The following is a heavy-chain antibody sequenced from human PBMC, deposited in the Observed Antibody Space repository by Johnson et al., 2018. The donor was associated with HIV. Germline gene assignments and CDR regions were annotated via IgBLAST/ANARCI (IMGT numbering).Heavy chain of an antibody. Sequence: QVQLVESGGGVVQPGGSLRLSCAASGFIFSSYGMHWVRQAPGKGLEWVAVIWYDGSNKYYADSVKGRFTISRDNAKNSLYQQMNSLRAEDTAVYYCARETAGATNDAFDIWGQGTIVTVSS. CDR3: ARETAGATNDAFDI. V-gene: IGHV3-33*01. J-gene: IGHJ3*02. CDR2: IWYDGSNK. CDR1: GFIFSSYG. D-gene: IGHD1-26*01.